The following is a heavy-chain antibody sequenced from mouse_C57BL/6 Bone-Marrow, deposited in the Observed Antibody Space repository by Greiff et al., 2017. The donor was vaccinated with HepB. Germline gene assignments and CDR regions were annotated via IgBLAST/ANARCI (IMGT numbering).Heavy chain of an antibody. J-gene: IGHJ2*01. CDR1: GFSLTSYA. CDR2: IWTGGGT. V-gene: IGHV2-9-1*01. D-gene: IGHD1-1*01. Sequence: VKLMESGPGLVAPSQSLSITCTVSGFSLTSYAISWVRQPPGKGLKWLGVIWTGGGTNYNSALKSRLSISKDNSKSQVFLKMNSLQTDDTARYYCARWDYYGSSYYFDYWGQGTTLTVSS. CDR3: ARWDYYGSSYYFDY.